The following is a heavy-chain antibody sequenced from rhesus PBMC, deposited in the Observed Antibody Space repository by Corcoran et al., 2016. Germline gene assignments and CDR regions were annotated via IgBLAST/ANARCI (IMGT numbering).Heavy chain of an antibody. D-gene: IGHD6-25*01. CDR2: MGGSIASN. J-gene: IGHJ4*01. Sequence: QVQLQESGPGLVKPSETLSLTCAVSGYSISSGYGWSWIRQPPGKGLGWIGYMGGSIASNNYNPSLNCRCTLSKDPAKNQFSLKLSAVTAADSAVYYCARVCGRSWTGDYWGQGVLVTVSS. CDR3: ARVCGRSWTGDY. V-gene: IGHV4-127*01. CDR1: GYSISSGYG.